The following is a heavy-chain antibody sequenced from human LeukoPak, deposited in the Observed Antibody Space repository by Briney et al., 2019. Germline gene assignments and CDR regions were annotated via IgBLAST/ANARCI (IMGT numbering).Heavy chain of an antibody. CDR1: GGSISSSSYY. Sequence: SETLSLTCTVSGGSISSSSYYWGWIRQPPGKGLEWIGSIYYSGSTYYNPSLKSRVTISVDTSKNQFSLKLSSVTAADTAVYYCARRVHIYDYVWGSYNLFDYWGQGTLVTVSS. D-gene: IGHD3-16*01. J-gene: IGHJ4*02. CDR3: ARRVHIYDYVWGSYNLFDY. CDR2: IYYSGST. V-gene: IGHV4-39*07.